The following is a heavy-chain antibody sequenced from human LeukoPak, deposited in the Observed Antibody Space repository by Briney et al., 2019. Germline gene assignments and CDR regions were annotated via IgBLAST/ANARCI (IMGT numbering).Heavy chain of an antibody. D-gene: IGHD2-2*01. CDR2: IKQDGSEI. CDR3: VRDQYAYCVTTSCYDLGGYFDY. V-gene: IGHV3-7*01. J-gene: IGHJ4*02. CDR1: GFTFSSCA. Sequence: PGGSLRLSCAASGFTFSSCAMSWVRQAPGKGLEWVANIKQDGSEIYYMDSVKGRFTISRDNAKNSLHLQMNSLRVEDTAVYYCVRDQYAYCVTTSCYDLGGYFDYWGQGTLVTVSS.